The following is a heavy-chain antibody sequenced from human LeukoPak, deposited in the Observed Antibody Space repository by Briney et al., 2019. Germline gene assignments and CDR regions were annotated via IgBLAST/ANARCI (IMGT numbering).Heavy chain of an antibody. Sequence: GGSLRLSCAASGFTFDDYAMHWVRQAPGKGLEWVSGINWNTNSIKYADSVKGRFTISRDNAKNTLYLQMNSLRAEDTAVYYCAREYSSGWYYFDYWGQGTLVTVSS. D-gene: IGHD6-19*01. V-gene: IGHV3-9*01. J-gene: IGHJ4*02. CDR2: INWNTNSI. CDR3: AREYSSGWYYFDY. CDR1: GFTFDDYA.